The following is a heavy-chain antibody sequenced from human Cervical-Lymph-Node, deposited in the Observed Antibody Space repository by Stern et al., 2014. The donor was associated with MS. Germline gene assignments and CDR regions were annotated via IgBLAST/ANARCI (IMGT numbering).Heavy chain of an antibody. D-gene: IGHD4-23*01. CDR1: GYSFTSYW. J-gene: IGHJ4*02. CDR3: ARFYSGSSLDY. CDR2: IYPRDSDA. Sequence: EVQLVESGAEVKKPGESLKISCKGSGYSFTSYWVAWVRQMPGKGLEGMGIIYPRDSDATYSPSFQGQVTISADKSIRTTYLRWSSLKASDTAMYFCARFYSGSSLDYWGQGSLVTVSS. V-gene: IGHV5-51*03.